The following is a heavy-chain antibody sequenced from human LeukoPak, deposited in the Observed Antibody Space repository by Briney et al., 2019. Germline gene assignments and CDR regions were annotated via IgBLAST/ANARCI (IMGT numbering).Heavy chain of an antibody. CDR1: GFTLSGSA. D-gene: IGHD6-13*01. Sequence: PGGSLRLSCAASGFTLSGSAMHWVRQASGKGLEWVGRIRSKANSYATAYAASVKGRFTISRDDSKNTAYLQMNSLKTEDTAVYYCARAGGSSSWTDWFDPWGQGTLVTVSS. V-gene: IGHV3-73*01. J-gene: IGHJ5*02. CDR3: ARAGGSSSWTDWFDP. CDR2: IRSKANSYAT.